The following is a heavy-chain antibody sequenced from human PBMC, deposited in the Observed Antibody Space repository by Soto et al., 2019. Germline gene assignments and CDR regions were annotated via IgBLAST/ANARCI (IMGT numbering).Heavy chain of an antibody. CDR3: VRDRGSMTTVDTMGAN. CDR1: GFAFSDYG. CDR2: ICGSTI. J-gene: IGHJ4*02. D-gene: IGHD4-17*01. V-gene: IGHV3-48*01. Sequence: EVQLVQSGGGLVQPGGSLRLSCAASGFAFSDYGMMWVRQAPGKGLECISFICGSTIYYADSVKGRVTISRDNAKNSLYLQMKHLRAEHAAGHYFVRDRGSMTTVDTMGANWGQANLVTVSS.